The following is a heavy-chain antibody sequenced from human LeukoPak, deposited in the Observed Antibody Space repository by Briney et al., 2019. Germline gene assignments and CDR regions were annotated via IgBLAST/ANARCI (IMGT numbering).Heavy chain of an antibody. CDR2: IKQDGSDQ. CDR3: ARSSHNNYWYFDY. Sequence: GGSLRLSCAASGFTFSSYWMSWVRQAPGKGLEWVPTIKQDGSDQFYMESVKGRFTISRDNAKNSLYLQINSLSAEDTALYYCARSSHNNYWYFDYRGQGTLVTVSS. CDR1: GFTFSSYW. J-gene: IGHJ4*02. D-gene: IGHD1-1*01. V-gene: IGHV3-7*05.